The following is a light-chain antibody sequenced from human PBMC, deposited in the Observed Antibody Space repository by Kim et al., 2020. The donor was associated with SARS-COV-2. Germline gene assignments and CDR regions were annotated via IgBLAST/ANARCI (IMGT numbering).Light chain of an antibody. J-gene: IGLJ1*01. CDR3: QVWDSSSDHYV. CDR1: NIGSKN. Sequence: SYELTQPPSVSVAPGKTARITCGGNNIGSKNVHWYQQKPGQAPVLVISYDSDRPSGIPERFSGSNSGNTATLTISRVEAGDEADYYCQVWDSSSDHYVFG. V-gene: IGLV3-21*04. CDR2: YDS.